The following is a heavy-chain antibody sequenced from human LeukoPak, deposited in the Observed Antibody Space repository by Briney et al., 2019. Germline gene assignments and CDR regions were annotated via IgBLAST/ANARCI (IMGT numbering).Heavy chain of an antibody. CDR2: IKSKTDGATR. J-gene: IGHJ4*02. CDR1: GVTLSNAW. V-gene: IGHV3-15*01. Sequence: GGSLRLSCADSGVTLSNAWMSRVRQAPGKGLEWVGRIKSKTDGATRDYAAPVKGRFTISRDDSKNTLFLQMNSLQTEETAVYYCTTYDISGYYYKVGMDYWGQGTLVTVSS. CDR3: TTYDISGYYYKVGMDY. D-gene: IGHD3-22*01.